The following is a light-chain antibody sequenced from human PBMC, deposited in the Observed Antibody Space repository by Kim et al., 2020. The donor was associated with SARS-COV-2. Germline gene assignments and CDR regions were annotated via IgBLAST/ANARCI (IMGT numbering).Light chain of an antibody. CDR1: QSSSSS. V-gene: IGKV3-15*01. CDR2: GAS. J-gene: IGKJ5*01. Sequence: SPGERATLSCRASQSSSSSLAWYQQKPGQAPRVLIYGASARATGIPARFSGSGSGTEFTLTISNLQSEDFAVYYCQQYAYWRAFGQGTRLEIK. CDR3: QQYAYWRA.